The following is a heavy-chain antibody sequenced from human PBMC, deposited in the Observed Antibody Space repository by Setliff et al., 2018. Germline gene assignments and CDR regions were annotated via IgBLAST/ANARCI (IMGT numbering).Heavy chain of an antibody. CDR1: GGSVTSHY. J-gene: IGHJ6*03. D-gene: IGHD3-3*01. V-gene: IGHV4-59*08. Sequence: SETLSLTCAVSGGSVTSHYWSWIRQPPGKGLEWIGFIFYSGDTNSNPSLKGRATLSIDASKRQFSLKLTSVTAADTAVYYCARMSGFLYMDVWGKGTTVTVSS. CDR2: IFYSGDT. CDR3: ARMSGFLYMDV.